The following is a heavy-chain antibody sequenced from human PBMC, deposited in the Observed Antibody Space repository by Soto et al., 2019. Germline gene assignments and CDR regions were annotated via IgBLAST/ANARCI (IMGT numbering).Heavy chain of an antibody. CDR3: VRSDSSSWHFNH. Sequence: VESLRISCEASGDSFTTYWIAWVLQMSGKGLELMGVIYPGDSDTRYSPSFQGQVTISADKSISTAYLQWSSLKASDTSMYYCVRSDSSSWHFNHWGQGTMVTVSS. CDR1: GDSFTTYW. J-gene: IGHJ5*02. CDR2: IYPGDSDT. V-gene: IGHV5-51*01. D-gene: IGHD6-6*01.